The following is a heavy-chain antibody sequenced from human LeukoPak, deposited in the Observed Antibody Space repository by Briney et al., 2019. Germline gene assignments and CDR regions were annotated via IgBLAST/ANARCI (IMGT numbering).Heavy chain of an antibody. CDR2: ISSSSSAI. CDR3: ARRSSSGYFDY. CDR1: EFTYSTYT. Sequence: GGSLRLSCAASEFTYSTYTMNWVRQAPGKGLEWVSFISSSSSAIYYADSVKGRFTISRDSAKNSLYLQMNSLRAEDTAVYFCARRSSSGYFDYWGQGTLVTVSS. D-gene: IGHD3-10*01. J-gene: IGHJ4*03. V-gene: IGHV3-48*01.